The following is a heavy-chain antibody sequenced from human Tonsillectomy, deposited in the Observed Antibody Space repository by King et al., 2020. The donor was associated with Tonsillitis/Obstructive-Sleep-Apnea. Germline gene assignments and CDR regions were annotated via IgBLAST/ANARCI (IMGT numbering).Heavy chain of an antibody. Sequence: QLVQSGGGLVKPGGSLRLSCAASGFTFSSYSMNWVRQAPGKGLEWVSSISSSSSYIYYANSVKGRFTISSDNAKNSLYLQMNSLRAEDTAVYYCARETMVQGVIYFDYWGQGTLVTVSS. CDR1: GFTFSSYS. CDR2: ISSSSSYI. CDR3: ARETMVQGVIYFDY. D-gene: IGHD3-10*01. J-gene: IGHJ4*02. V-gene: IGHV3-21*01.